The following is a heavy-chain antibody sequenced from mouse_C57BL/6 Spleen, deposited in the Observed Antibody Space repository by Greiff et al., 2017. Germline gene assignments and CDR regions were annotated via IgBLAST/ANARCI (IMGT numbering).Heavy chain of an antibody. CDR3: ARRSNYVAMDY. CDR1: GYTFTSYW. CDR2: IHPNSGST. V-gene: IGHV1-64*01. Sequence: VQLQQPGAELVKPGASVKLSCKASGYTFTSYWMHWVKQRPGQGLEWIGMIHPNSGSTNYNEKFKSKATLTVDKSSSTAYMQLSSLTSEDSAVYYCARRSNYVAMDYWGQGTSVTVSS. J-gene: IGHJ4*01. D-gene: IGHD2-5*01.